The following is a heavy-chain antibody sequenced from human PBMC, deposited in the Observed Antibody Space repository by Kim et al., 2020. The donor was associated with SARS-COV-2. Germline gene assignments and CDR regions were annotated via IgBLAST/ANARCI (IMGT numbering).Heavy chain of an antibody. CDR3: ARDPGDGPYYYDSSGYYSPYFDY. Sequence: ASVKVSCKASGYTFTSYGISWVRQAPGQGLEWMGWISAYNGNTNYAQKLQGRVTMTTDTSTSTAYMELRSLRSDDTAVYYCARDPGDGPYYYDSSGYYSPYFDYWGQGTLVTVSS. CDR2: ISAYNGNT. D-gene: IGHD3-22*01. V-gene: IGHV1-18*01. J-gene: IGHJ4*02. CDR1: GYTFTSYG.